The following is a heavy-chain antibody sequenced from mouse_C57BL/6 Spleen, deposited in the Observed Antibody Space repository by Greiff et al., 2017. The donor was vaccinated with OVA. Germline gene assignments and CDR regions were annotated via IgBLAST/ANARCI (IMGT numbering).Heavy chain of an antibody. CDR3: ARETYYGSSYGYFDV. D-gene: IGHD1-1*01. Sequence: QVHVKQPGAELVKPGASVKMSCKASGYTFTSYWITWVKQRPGQGLEWIGDIYPGSGSTNYNEKFKSKATLTVDTSSSTAYMQLSSLTSEDSAVYYCARETYYGSSYGYFDVWGTGTTVTVSS. CDR1: GYTFTSYW. J-gene: IGHJ1*03. V-gene: IGHV1-55*01. CDR2: IYPGSGST.